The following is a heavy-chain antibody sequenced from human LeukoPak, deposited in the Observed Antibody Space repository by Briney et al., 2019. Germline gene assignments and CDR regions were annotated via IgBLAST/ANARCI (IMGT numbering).Heavy chain of an antibody. CDR2: IYYSGST. V-gene: IGHV4-39*01. D-gene: IGHD2/OR15-2a*01. CDR3: ARSVRGILYYFDY. J-gene: IGHJ4*02. CDR1: GGSISSSSYY. Sequence: SVTLSLTCTVSGGSISSSSYYWGWIRQPPGKGLEWIGSIYYSGSTYYNPSLKSRVTISVDTSKNQFSLKLSSVTAADTAVYYCARSVRGILYYFDYWGQGTLVTVSS.